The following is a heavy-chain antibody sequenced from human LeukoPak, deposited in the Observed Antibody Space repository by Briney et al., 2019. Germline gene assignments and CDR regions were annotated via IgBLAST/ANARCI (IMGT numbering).Heavy chain of an antibody. CDR2: IKQDGSEK. J-gene: IGHJ6*02. D-gene: IGHD3-22*01. CDR3: ARERFYYDGSGPGRNYYYYGMDV. Sequence: GGSLRLSCAASGFTFSSYWMSWVRQAPGKGLEWVANIKQDGSEKYYVDSVKGRFTISRDNAKNSLYLQMNSLRAEDTAVYYCARERFYYDGSGPGRNYYYYGMDVWGQGTTVTVSS. V-gene: IGHV3-7*03. CDR1: GFTFSSYW.